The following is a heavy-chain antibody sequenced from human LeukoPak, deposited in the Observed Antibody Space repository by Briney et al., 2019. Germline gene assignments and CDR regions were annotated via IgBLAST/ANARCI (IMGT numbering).Heavy chain of an antibody. J-gene: IGHJ3*02. D-gene: IGHD6-13*01. CDR3: ARDGIAAPLDAFDI. Sequence: SGGSLRLSCAASGFTFSSYSMNWVRQAPGKGLEWVSSISSSSSYIYYADSVKGRFTISRDNAKNSLYLQMNSLRAEDTAVYYCARDGIAAPLDAFDIWGQGTMVTVSS. CDR2: ISSSSSYI. V-gene: IGHV3-21*01. CDR1: GFTFSSYS.